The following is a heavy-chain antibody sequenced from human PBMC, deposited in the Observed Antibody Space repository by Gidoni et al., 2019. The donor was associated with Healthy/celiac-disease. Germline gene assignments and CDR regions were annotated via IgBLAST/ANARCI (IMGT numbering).Heavy chain of an antibody. V-gene: IGHV3-30*18. Sequence: QVQLVESGGGVVQPGRSLRLSCAASGFTFSSYGMHWVRQAPGKGLEWVAVISYDGSNKYYADSVKGRFTISRDNSKNTLYLQMNSLRAEDTAVYYCAKDLAMGYFDYWGQGTLVTVSS. CDR2: ISYDGSNK. J-gene: IGHJ4*02. CDR3: AKDLAMGYFDY. CDR1: GFTFSSYG.